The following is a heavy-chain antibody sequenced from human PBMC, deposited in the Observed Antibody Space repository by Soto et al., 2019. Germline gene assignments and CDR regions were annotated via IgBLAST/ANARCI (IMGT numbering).Heavy chain of an antibody. CDR3: AREYGSGSSPPWFDP. CDR1: GFTFDDYG. CDR2: INRNGGKT. D-gene: IGHD3-10*01. V-gene: IGHV3-20*01. J-gene: IGHJ5*02. Sequence: GGSLRLSCAASGFTFDDYGMSWVRQVPGKGLEWVSGINRNGGKTGYADSVKGRFTISRDNAKNSLYLQMNSLRVEDTALYHCAREYGSGSSPPWFDPWGQGTLVTVSS.